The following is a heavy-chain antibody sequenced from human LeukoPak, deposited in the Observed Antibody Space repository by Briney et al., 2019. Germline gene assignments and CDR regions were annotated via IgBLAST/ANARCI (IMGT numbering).Heavy chain of an antibody. J-gene: IGHJ4*02. CDR2: INPNSGGT. D-gene: IGHD6-19*01. CDR1: GYTFTGYY. Sequence: ASAKDSCQASGYTFTGYYMHWVRQAPGQGLEWMGWINPNSGGTIYAQKFQGRVTMTRDTSIGTAYMELSRLRSDDTAVYYCARVAQLSSGWSRPFDYWGQGTLVTVSS. V-gene: IGHV1-2*02. CDR3: ARVAQLSSGWSRPFDY.